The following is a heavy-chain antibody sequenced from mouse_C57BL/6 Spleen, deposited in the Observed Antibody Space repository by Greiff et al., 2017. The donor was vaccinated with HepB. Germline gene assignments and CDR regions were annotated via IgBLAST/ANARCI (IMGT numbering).Heavy chain of an antibody. CDR3: TRWDTPVVNY. CDR2: IDPESGGT. V-gene: IGHV1-15*01. D-gene: IGHD1-1*01. Sequence: QVQLQQSGAELVRPGASVTLSCKASGYTFTDYEMHWVKQTPVHGLEWIGAIDPESGGTAYNQKFKGKAILTADKSSSTAYMELRSLTSEDSAVYYCTRWDTPVVNYWGQGTSVTVSS. CDR1: GYTFTDYE. J-gene: IGHJ4*01.